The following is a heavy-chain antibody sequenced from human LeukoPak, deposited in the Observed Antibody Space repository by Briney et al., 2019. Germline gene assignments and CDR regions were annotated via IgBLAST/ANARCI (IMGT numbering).Heavy chain of an antibody. CDR1: GGSISNYY. CDR3: AILDYYDSSGYFSDS. CDR2: IFYSGST. D-gene: IGHD3-22*01. J-gene: IGHJ4*02. V-gene: IGHV4-59*01. Sequence: SETLSLTCTVSGGSISNYYWSWIRQPPGKGLEWIGYIFYSGSTTYNPSLKSRVTISVGTSKNQFSLKLSSVTAADTAVYYCAILDYYDSSGYFSDSWGQGTLVTVSS.